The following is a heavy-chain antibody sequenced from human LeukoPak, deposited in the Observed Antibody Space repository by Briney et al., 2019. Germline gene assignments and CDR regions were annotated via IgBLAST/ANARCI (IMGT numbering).Heavy chain of an antibody. Sequence: PAGSLRLSCAASGFTFSSYGMHWVRQAPGKGLEWVAVISYDGSNKYYADSVKGRFTISRDNSKNTLYMQMNSLRAEDTAVYYCAKDSLPIAVAGNPIDYWGQGTLVTVSS. J-gene: IGHJ4*02. CDR3: AKDSLPIAVAGNPIDY. CDR1: GFTFSSYG. V-gene: IGHV3-30*18. D-gene: IGHD6-19*01. CDR2: ISYDGSNK.